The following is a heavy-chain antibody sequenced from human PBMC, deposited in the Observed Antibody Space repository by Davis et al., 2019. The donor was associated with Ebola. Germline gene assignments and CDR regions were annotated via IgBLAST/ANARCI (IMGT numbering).Heavy chain of an antibody. J-gene: IGHJ4*02. CDR1: GGSFSGYY. CDR2: INHSGST. D-gene: IGHD3-22*01. CDR3: ARDRGYYYDSSGYYAYYFDY. Sequence: SETLSLTCAVYGGSFSGYYWSWIRQPPGKGLEWIGEINHSGSTNYNPSLKSRVTISVDTSKNQFSLKLSSVTAADTAVYYCARDRGYYYDSSGYYAYYFDYWGQGTLVTVSS. V-gene: IGHV4-34*01.